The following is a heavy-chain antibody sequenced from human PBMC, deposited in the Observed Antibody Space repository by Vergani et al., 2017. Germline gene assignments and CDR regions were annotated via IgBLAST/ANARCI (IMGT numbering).Heavy chain of an antibody. D-gene: IGHD1-26*01. Sequence: QVQLVESGGGVVQPGRSLRLSCTPSSFKLGDYGMHWVRQAPGRGLEWVSMTWYEGNNNYYADSVKGRFTISKDISKNTLYLQLNRVRAEDTAVYYCARDVLPWDGHYFEYWGQGTLVTVSS. V-gene: IGHV3-33*01. CDR3: ARDVLPWDGHYFEY. J-gene: IGHJ4*02. CDR2: TWYEGNNN. CDR1: SFKLGDYG.